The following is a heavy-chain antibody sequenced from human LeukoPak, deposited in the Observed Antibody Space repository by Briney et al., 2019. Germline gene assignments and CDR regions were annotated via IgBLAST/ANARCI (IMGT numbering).Heavy chain of an antibody. J-gene: IGHJ6*02. CDR3: ARDGTGIVYYYAMDV. CDR2: ISSSSSYI. CDR1: GFTFSSYR. V-gene: IGHV3-21*01. D-gene: IGHD3/OR15-3a*01. Sequence: GGSLRPSCAASGFTFSSYRMNWVRQAPGKGLEWVSSISSSSSYIYYADSVKGRFTISRDNTKNSLYLQMHSLRAEDTAVYYCARDGTGIVYYYAMDVWGQGTTVTVSS.